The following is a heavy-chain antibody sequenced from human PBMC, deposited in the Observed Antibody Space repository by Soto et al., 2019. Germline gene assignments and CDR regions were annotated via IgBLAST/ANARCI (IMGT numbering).Heavy chain of an antibody. CDR2: ISYSGNT. V-gene: IGHV4-39*01. Sequence: SGTLSLTCTVSGGSISSSTYYWGWIRQPPGKGLDWIGSISYSGNTFYNPSLQSRVTISVDTSKNQFSLKLSSVTAADTAVYYCLRYYYGSGSYLEVDFWGQGTLVTVSS. CDR1: GGSISSSTYY. CDR3: LRYYYGSGSYLEVDF. D-gene: IGHD3-10*01. J-gene: IGHJ4*02.